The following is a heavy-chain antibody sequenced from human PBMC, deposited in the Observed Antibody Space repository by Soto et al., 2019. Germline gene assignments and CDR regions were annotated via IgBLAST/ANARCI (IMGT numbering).Heavy chain of an antibody. Sequence: SETLSLTCAVSGGSISSGGYSWSWIRQPPGKGLEWIGYIYHSGSTYYNPSLKSRVTISVDRSKNQFSLKLSSVTAADTAVYYCASTRGGYSGFDYYYWGQGTLVTLSS. CDR2: IYHSGST. CDR3: ASTRGGYSGFDYYY. D-gene: IGHD5-12*01. V-gene: IGHV4-30-2*01. J-gene: IGHJ4*02. CDR1: GGSISSGGYS.